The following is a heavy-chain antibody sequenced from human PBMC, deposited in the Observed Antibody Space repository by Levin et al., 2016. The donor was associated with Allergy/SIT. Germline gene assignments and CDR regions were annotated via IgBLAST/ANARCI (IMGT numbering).Heavy chain of an antibody. D-gene: IGHD3-16*01. CDR3: ARASNYAFRAFNF. CDR2: VHNSGT. J-gene: IGHJ4*02. Sequence: WIRQPPGKGLEWIGYVHNSGTNSNPSLESRVVMSLDTPKNQFSLKLTSVTAADTAIYYCARASNYAFRAFNFWGQGTLVTVSS. V-gene: IGHV4-31*02.